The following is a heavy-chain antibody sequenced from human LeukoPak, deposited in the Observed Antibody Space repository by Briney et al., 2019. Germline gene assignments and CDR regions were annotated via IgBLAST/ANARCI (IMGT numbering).Heavy chain of an antibody. D-gene: IGHD3-22*01. Sequence: SETLSLTCTVSGGSISSHYWSWIRQPPGKGLEWIGYIYYSGSTNYNPSLKSRVTISVDTSKNQFSLKLSSVTAADTAVYYCARVGYDSSGYHFYYWGQGTLVTVSS. CDR3: ARVGYDSSGYHFYY. V-gene: IGHV4-59*11. CDR1: GGSISSHY. CDR2: IYYSGST. J-gene: IGHJ4*02.